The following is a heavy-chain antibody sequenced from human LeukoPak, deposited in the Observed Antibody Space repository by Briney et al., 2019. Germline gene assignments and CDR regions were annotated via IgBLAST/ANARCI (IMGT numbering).Heavy chain of an antibody. D-gene: IGHD3-10*01. V-gene: IGHV3-74*01. J-gene: IGHJ4*02. CDR1: GFTFSTYW. Sequence: SGGSLRLSCVASGFTFSTYWMHWVRQVPGKGLVWVSRITGDGSGTNYADSVKGRFTISRDNAKNTLYLQMDSLRAEDTAVYYCARFIVTYGDYWGQGALVTVSS. CDR2: ITGDGSGT. CDR3: ARFIVTYGDY.